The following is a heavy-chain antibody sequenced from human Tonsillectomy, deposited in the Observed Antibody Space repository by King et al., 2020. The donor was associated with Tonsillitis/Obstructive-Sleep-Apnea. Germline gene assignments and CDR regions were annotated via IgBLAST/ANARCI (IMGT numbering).Heavy chain of an antibody. Sequence: QLVQSGAEVKEPGESLRISCKGSGYSFTSYWINWVRQMPGKGLEWMGRIDPSDSYTNYIPSFQGHVTFSVDKSISTAHLQWSSLRASDNAMYYCARGGIGYDFAFDIWGQGTMVTVSS. D-gene: IGHD5-12*01. CDR1: GYSFTSYW. V-gene: IGHV5-10-1*01. CDR3: ARGGIGYDFAFDI. CDR2: IDPSDSYT. J-gene: IGHJ3*02.